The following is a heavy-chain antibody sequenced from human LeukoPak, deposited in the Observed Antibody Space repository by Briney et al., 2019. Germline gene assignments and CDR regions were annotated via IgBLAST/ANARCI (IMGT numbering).Heavy chain of an antibody. J-gene: IGHJ4*02. CDR3: ARVGNYDSSGYDY. CDR2: ISYDGSGK. V-gene: IGHV3-30*03. D-gene: IGHD3-22*01. Sequence: GRPLRLSCAASGFTFSNFAMHWVRQAPGKGLEWVTVISYDGSGKYYADSVKGRFTISRDNSKNTLYLQMHSLRAEDTAVYYCARVGNYDSSGYDYWGQGTLVTVSS. CDR1: GFTFSNFA.